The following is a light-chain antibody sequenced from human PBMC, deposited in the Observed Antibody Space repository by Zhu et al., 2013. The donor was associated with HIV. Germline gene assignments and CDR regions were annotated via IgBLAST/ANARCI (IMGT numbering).Light chain of an antibody. V-gene: IGKV1-5*03. J-gene: IGKJ5*01. CDR2: KAS. CDR3: QQFNSYPAIT. Sequence: DIQMTQSPSTLSASVGDRVTITCRASQSISSWLAWYQQKPGKAPKLLISKASSLQSGVPSRFSGSGSGTDFTLTISSLQPEDFATYYCQQFNSYPAITLAKGHDWRLN. CDR1: QSISSW.